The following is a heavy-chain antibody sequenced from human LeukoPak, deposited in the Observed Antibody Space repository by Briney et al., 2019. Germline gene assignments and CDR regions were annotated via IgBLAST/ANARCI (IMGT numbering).Heavy chain of an antibody. Sequence: SGGSLRLSCAASGFTSSTFSMTWVRQAPGKGLEWVSVIYSGGSTYYADSVKGRFTISRHNSKNTLYLQMNSLRAEDTAVYYCAGTAMGDYYYGMDVWGQGTTVTVSS. D-gene: IGHD5-18*01. J-gene: IGHJ6*02. CDR1: GFTSSTFS. V-gene: IGHV3-53*04. CDR3: AGTAMGDYYYGMDV. CDR2: IYSGGST.